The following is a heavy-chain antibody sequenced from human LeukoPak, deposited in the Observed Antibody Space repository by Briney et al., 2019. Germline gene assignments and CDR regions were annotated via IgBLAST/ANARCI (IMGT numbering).Heavy chain of an antibody. CDR2: IWYDGSNK. J-gene: IGHJ5*02. V-gene: IGHV3-33*06. CDR3: AKEGELMTYNWFDP. CDR1: GFTFSSYG. D-gene: IGHD3-16*01. Sequence: PGGSLRLSCAAPGFTFSSYGMHWVRQAPGKGLKWVAVIWYDGSNKYYADSVKGRFTISRDNSKNTLYLQMNSLRAEDTAVYYCAKEGELMTYNWFDPWGQGTLVTVSS.